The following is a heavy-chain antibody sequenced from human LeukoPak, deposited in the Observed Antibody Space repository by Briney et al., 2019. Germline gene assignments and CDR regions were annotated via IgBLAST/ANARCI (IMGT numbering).Heavy chain of an antibody. CDR3: ARVRGIVATGYYYGMDV. V-gene: IGHV3-48*03. Sequence: GGSLRLSCAASGFTFSSYEMNWVRQAPGKGLEWVSYISSSGSTIYYADSVKGRFTISRDNAKNSLYLQMNSLRAEDTAVYYCARVRGIVATGYYYGMDVWGQGTTVTVSS. CDR2: ISSSGSTI. CDR1: GFTFSSYE. D-gene: IGHD5-12*01. J-gene: IGHJ6*02.